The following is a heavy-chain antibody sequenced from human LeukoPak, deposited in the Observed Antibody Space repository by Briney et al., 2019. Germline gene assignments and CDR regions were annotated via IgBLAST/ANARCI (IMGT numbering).Heavy chain of an antibody. J-gene: IGHJ4*02. Sequence: GGSLRLSCAASGFSFSSFAMSWVRQAPGKGLDWVSAISGSGGSTYYADSVKGRFTISRDNSKNTLFLQMSSLRAEDTAVYYCARDRYSDFWSAFDYWGQGTLVTVSS. CDR2: ISGSGGST. CDR3: ARDRYSDFWSAFDY. D-gene: IGHD3-3*01. CDR1: GFSFSSFA. V-gene: IGHV3-23*01.